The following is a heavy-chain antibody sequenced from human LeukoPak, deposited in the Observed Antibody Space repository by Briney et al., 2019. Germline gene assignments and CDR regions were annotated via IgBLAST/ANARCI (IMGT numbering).Heavy chain of an antibody. CDR1: GYTFTGYY. CDR2: INPNSGGT. D-gene: IGHD6-13*01. V-gene: IGHV1-2*02. J-gene: IGHJ5*02. CDR3: ARAAVATGSTETFDP. Sequence: ASVKVPCKASGYTFTGYYMHWVRQAPGQGLEWMGWINPNSGGTNFAQKFQGRVTMSRDTSISAAYMELSRLRSDDTAVYYCARAAVATGSTETFDPWGQGTLVTVSS.